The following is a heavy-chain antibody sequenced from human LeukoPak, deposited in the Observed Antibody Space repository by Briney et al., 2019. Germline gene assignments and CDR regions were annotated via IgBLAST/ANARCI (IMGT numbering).Heavy chain of an antibody. Sequence: ASVKVSCKASGYTFTGYFIHWVRQAPGQGLEWMGWINPNSGDTNYAQKFQGRVTMTRDTSISTAYMELSRLRSDDTAVYYCARDVSSSWSPASLNDAFDIWGQGTMVTVSS. CDR2: INPNSGDT. CDR1: GYTFTGYF. CDR3: ARDVSSSWSPASLNDAFDI. V-gene: IGHV1-2*02. J-gene: IGHJ3*02. D-gene: IGHD6-13*01.